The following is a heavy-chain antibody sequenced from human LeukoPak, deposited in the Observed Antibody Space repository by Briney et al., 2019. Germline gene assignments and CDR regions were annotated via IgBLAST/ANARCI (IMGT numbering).Heavy chain of an antibody. Sequence: GGSLRLSCAVSGLTLSNYWMNWVRQTPGKGLEWVANIKQDGSEKYYVDSVKGRFTISRDNAKNSLYLQMNSLRAEDTAVYYCARSTYYYDSSGYLCWGLGTLVTVSS. CDR3: ARSTYYYDSSGYLC. J-gene: IGHJ4*02. V-gene: IGHV3-7*05. CDR1: GLTLSNYW. CDR2: IKQDGSEK. D-gene: IGHD3-22*01.